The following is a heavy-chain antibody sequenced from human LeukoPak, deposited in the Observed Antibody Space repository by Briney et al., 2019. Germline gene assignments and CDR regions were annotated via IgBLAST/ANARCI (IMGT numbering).Heavy chain of an antibody. CDR2: INPNSGGT. J-gene: IGHJ5*02. CDR3: ARDRGVVGATPFDP. Sequence: ASVKVSCKASGYTFTGYYMHWVRQAPGQGLEWMGWINPNSGGTNYAQKFQGRVTMTRDTSISTAYMELSRLRSEDTAVYYCARDRGVVGATPFDPWGQGTLVTVSS. CDR1: GYTFTGYY. D-gene: IGHD1-26*01. V-gene: IGHV1-2*02.